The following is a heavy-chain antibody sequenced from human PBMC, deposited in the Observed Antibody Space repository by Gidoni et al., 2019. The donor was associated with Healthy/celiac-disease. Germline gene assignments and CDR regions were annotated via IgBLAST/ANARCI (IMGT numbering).Heavy chain of an antibody. CDR1: GFNFSSYG. CDR2: VSYDGSYK. J-gene: IGHJ4*02. V-gene: IGHV3-30*18. CDR3: AKGVPYYYDSSGYFAY. Sequence: QVHLVESGGGVVQPVKSLRLSCAASGFNFSSYGMNWVRQAPGKGLGWVAVVSYDGSYKYYADSVKGRFTISRDNSKNTLYLQMNSLRAEDTAVYSCAKGVPYYYDSSGYFAYWGQGALVTVSS. D-gene: IGHD3-22*01.